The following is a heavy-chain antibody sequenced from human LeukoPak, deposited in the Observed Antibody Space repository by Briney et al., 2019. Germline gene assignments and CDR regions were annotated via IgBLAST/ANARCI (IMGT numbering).Heavy chain of an antibody. CDR1: GGSISSYY. Sequence: SSETLSLTCTVSGGSISSYYWSWIRQPPGKGLEWIGYIYYSGSTNYNPSLKSRVTISVDTSKNQFSLKLSSVTAADTAVYYCARVIAAAGYGMDVWGQGTTVTVSS. D-gene: IGHD6-13*01. V-gene: IGHV4-59*01. CDR2: IYYSGST. CDR3: ARVIAAAGYGMDV. J-gene: IGHJ6*02.